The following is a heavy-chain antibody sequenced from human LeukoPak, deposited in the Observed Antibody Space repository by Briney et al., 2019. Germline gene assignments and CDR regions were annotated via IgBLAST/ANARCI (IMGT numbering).Heavy chain of an antibody. CDR3: ARISDTVTTPFDY. Sequence: GGSPRLSCAASGFTFSSYAMSWVRQAPGKGLEWVANIKQDGSEKYYVDSVKGRFTISRDNAKNSLYLQMNSLRAEDTAVYYCARISDTVTTPFDYWGQGTLVTVSS. CDR2: IKQDGSEK. J-gene: IGHJ4*02. V-gene: IGHV3-7*01. D-gene: IGHD4-17*01. CDR1: GFTFSSYA.